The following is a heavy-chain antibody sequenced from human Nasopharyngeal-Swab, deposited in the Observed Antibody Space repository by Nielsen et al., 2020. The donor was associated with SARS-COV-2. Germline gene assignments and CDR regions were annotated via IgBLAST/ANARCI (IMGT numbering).Heavy chain of an antibody. J-gene: IGHJ4*02. CDR1: RYTLTSYY. Sequence: ASVNVSCQESRYTLTSYYMHWLRQAPAQGLEWMGIINPSGGSQSYAQKFQGRVTMTRDTSTRTVYMKLSSLRSEDTAEYYCARVGVGSYFGPWGQGTLVTVSS. CDR3: ARVGVGSYFGP. CDR2: INPSGGSQ. D-gene: IGHD3-16*01. V-gene: IGHV1-46*01.